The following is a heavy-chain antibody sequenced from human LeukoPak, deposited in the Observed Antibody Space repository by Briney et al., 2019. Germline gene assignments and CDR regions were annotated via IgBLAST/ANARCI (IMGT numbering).Heavy chain of an antibody. D-gene: IGHD2-15*01. CDR3: AREFCSGGSCCSGLYLDY. Sequence: GGSLRLSCAASGFTFSSYSMNWVRQAPGKGLEWVSSISSSSSYIYYADSVRGRFTISRDNAKNSLYLQMNSLRAEDTAVYYCAREFCSGGSCCSGLYLDYWGQGTLVTVSS. V-gene: IGHV3-21*01. J-gene: IGHJ4*02. CDR2: ISSSSSYI. CDR1: GFTFSSYS.